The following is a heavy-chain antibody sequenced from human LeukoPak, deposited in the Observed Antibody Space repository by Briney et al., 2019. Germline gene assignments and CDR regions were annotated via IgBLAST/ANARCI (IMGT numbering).Heavy chain of an antibody. Sequence: GGSLRLSCAASGFTFSNFEMNWVRQAPGKGLEWVSYISTGGSIIHYADSVKGRFTISRDNAKNSLYLEMNSLRAGDTAIYYCARERYSGYYFDCWGQGTLVTVSS. J-gene: IGHJ4*02. V-gene: IGHV3-48*03. CDR1: GFTFSNFE. CDR3: ARERYSGYYFDC. CDR2: ISTGGSII. D-gene: IGHD5-18*01.